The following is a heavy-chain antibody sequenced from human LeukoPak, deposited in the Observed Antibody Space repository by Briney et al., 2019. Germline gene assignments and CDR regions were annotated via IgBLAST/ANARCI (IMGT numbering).Heavy chain of an antibody. CDR1: GYSISSGYY. Sequence: PSETLSLTCTVSGYSISSGYYWSWIRQPAGKGLEWIGRIYTSGSTNYNPSLKSRVTISVDTSKNQFSLKLSSVTAADTAVYYCARDAWPPGVVAATYFDYWGQGTLVTVSS. CDR2: IYTSGST. V-gene: IGHV4-61*02. CDR3: ARDAWPPGVVAATYFDY. D-gene: IGHD2-15*01. J-gene: IGHJ4*02.